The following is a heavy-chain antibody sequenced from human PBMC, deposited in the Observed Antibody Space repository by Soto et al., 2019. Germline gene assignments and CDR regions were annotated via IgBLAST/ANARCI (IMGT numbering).Heavy chain of an antibody. D-gene: IGHD3-3*01. J-gene: IGHJ6*02. V-gene: IGHV3-9*01. CDR2: ISWNSATI. CDR3: ARERFSRGHYDFWSGYYPWYYYGMDV. CDR1: GFTFDDYA. Sequence: GGSLRLSCAASGFTFDDYAMHWVRQVPGKGLEWLSGISWNSATIDYADSVKGRFTISRDNAKNTLYLQMNSLRAEDTAVYYCARERFSRGHYDFWSGYYPWYYYGMDVWGQGTTVTVSS.